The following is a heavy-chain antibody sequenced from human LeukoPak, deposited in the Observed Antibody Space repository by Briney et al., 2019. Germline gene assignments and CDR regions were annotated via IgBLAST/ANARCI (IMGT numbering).Heavy chain of an antibody. CDR3: ARDLGGQTY. J-gene: IGHJ4*02. D-gene: IGHD3-16*01. Sequence: ASVKASCKASAYTFSGHYMHWVRQAPGQGLEWMGWINTNSGATQLAQELRGRVTMTRDTSITTVYMELSRLRSDDTAVYYCARDLGGQTYWGQGTLVIVSS. CDR1: AYTFSGHY. CDR2: INTNSGAT. V-gene: IGHV1-2*02.